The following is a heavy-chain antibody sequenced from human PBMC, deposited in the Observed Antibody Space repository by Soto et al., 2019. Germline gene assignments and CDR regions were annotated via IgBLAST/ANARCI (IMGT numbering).Heavy chain of an antibody. V-gene: IGHV4-59*01. D-gene: IGHD3-10*01. CDR3: ARVDVLLWFGAFPGVDYGMGV. J-gene: IGHJ6*02. CDR2: IYYSGST. CDR1: GGSISSYY. Sequence: SETLSLTCTVSGGSISSYYWSWIRQPPGKGLEWIGYIYYSGSTNYNPSPKSRVTISVDTSKNQFSLKLSSVTAADTAVYYCARVDVLLWFGAFPGVDYGMGVWGQGTKVTVSS.